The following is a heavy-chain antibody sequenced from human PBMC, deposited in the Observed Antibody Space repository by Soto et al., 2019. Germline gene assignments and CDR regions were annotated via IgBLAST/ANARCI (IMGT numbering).Heavy chain of an antibody. CDR2: ISAYNGNT. J-gene: IGHJ6*02. CDR1: GYTFTSYG. V-gene: IGHV1-18*01. Sequence: QVQLVQSGAEVKNPGASVKVSCKASGYTFTSYGISWVRQAPGQGLEWMGWISAYNGNTNYAPKLQGRVTMTTDPSTVTDYMELRSLRTADTAVNYGARPTPYYDYCRDVWGHGTTVTVS. CDR3: ARPTPYYDYCRDV.